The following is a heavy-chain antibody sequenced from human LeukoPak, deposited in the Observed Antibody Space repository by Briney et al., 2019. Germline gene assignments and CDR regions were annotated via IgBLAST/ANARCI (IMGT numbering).Heavy chain of an antibody. V-gene: IGHV4-59*01. CDR2: IYYSGRT. Sequence: PSETLSLTCTVSGGSISSYYWSWIRQPPGKGLEWIGYIYYSGRTNYNPSLKSRVTISVDTSKNQFSLKLSSVTAADTAVYYCAREDYYDSSGYYWGAFDIWGQGTMVTVSS. CDR1: GGSISSYY. D-gene: IGHD3-22*01. CDR3: AREDYYDSSGYYWGAFDI. J-gene: IGHJ3*02.